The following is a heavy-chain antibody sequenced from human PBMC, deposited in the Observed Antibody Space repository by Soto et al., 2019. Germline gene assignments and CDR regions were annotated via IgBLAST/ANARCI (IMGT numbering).Heavy chain of an antibody. CDR2: INPNNGAT. Sequence: QVQLVQSGAEVKKPGASVKVSCKASGYTFTAYYMHWVRQAPGQGLEWMGWINPNNGATNYAQKYLGRVTMTRDTPYSTSFMERGRLKSDDTAVYYWGTIPPPSLYYYAMDVWGQGTTVTVSS. CDR1: GYTFTAYY. V-gene: IGHV1-2*02. CDR3: GTIPPPSLYYYAMDV. J-gene: IGHJ6*02.